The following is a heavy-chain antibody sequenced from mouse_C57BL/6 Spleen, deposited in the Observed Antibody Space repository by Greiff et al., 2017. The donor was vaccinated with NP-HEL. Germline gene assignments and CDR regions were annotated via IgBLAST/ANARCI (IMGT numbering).Heavy chain of an antibody. Sequence: VQLKESGAELVKPGASVKLSCTASGFNIKDYYMHWVKQRTEQGLEWIGRIDPEDGETKYAPKFQGKATITADTSSNTAYLQRSSLTSEDTAVYYCARSYYSNYDWLFAYWGQGTLVTVSA. CDR2: IDPEDGET. CDR1: GFNIKDYY. J-gene: IGHJ3*01. CDR3: ARSYYSNYDWLFAY. D-gene: IGHD2-5*01. V-gene: IGHV14-2*01.